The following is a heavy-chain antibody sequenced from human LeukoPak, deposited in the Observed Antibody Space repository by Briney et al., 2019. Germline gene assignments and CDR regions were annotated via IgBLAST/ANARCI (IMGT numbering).Heavy chain of an antibody. Sequence: KPSETLSLTCAVYGSSFSGFYWSWIRQPPGKGLEWIGEIDHSGSTNYNPSLKSRVTLSVDTSKNQFSLKLYSVTAADTGVYYCARGRAGSAADWGQGTLVTVSS. CDR3: ARGRAGSAAD. CDR1: GSSFSGFY. D-gene: IGHD6-25*01. V-gene: IGHV4-34*01. J-gene: IGHJ4*02. CDR2: IDHSGST.